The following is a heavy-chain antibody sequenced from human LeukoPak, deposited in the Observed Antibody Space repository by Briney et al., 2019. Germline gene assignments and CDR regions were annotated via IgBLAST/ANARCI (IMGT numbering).Heavy chain of an antibody. CDR2: INQDGTEK. D-gene: IGHD3-22*01. J-gene: IGHJ4*02. CDR3: AIPGRDSSGYYPTFFDY. CDR1: GFTFTTYW. V-gene: IGHV3-7*03. Sequence: GESLRLSCAASGFTFTTYWMGWVRQAPGKGLEWVANINQDGTEKFYVDSVKGRFTISRDNAKNSLYLQMNSLRSEDTAVYYCAIPGRDSSGYYPTFFDYWGQGTLVTVSS.